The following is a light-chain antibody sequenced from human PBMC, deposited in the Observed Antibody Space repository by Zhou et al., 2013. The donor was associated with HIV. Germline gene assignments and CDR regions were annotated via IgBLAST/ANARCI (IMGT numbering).Light chain of an antibody. CDR2: AAS. V-gene: IGKV1-5*03. Sequence: DIQLTQSPSALSASVGDRVTITCRASQSINRWLAWYQQKPGKAPKLLIYAASSLESGVPVRFSGSGSGTDFTLTISSLQPDDFATYYCQQCSTFSRTFGQGTKVEIK. J-gene: IGKJ2*01. CDR1: QSINRW. CDR3: QQCSTFSRT.